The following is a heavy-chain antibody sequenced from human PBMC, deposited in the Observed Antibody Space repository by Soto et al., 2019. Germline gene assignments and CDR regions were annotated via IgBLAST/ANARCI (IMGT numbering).Heavy chain of an antibody. CDR2: IYPADSDV. CDR1: GYSFTSYW. D-gene: IGHD2-15*01. V-gene: IGHV5-51*01. J-gene: IGHJ6*02. Sequence: GESLKISCKGSGYSFTSYWIAWVRQVPGKVLEWMGIIYPADSDVRHSPSFQGQVTISVDKSLSTAYLQWSSLKASDTAMYYCARQDCSGGSCYSSRHYYYGMDVWGQGXTVTVSS. CDR3: ARQDCSGGSCYSSRHYYYGMDV.